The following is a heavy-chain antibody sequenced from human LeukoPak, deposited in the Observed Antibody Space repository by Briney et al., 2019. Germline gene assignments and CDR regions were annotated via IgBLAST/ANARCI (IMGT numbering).Heavy chain of an antibody. CDR3: ARASAVTKPLDY. J-gene: IGHJ4*02. Sequence: ASVKVSCKASGGTFISYAISWVRQAPGQGLEWMGRIIPILGIANYAQKFQGRVTITADKSTSTAYMELSSLRSEDTAVYYCARASAVTKPLDYWGQGTLVTVSS. D-gene: IGHD4-17*01. V-gene: IGHV1-69*04. CDR2: IIPILGIA. CDR1: GGTFISYA.